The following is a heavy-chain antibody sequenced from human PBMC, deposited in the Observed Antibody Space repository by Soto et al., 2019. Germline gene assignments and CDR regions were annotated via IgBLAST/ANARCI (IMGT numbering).Heavy chain of an antibody. CDR2: IWYDGSNK. D-gene: IGHD1-26*01. CDR1: GFTFSSYG. V-gene: IGHV3-33*01. Sequence: GGSLRLSCAASGFTFSSYGMHWVRQAPGKGLEWVAVIWYDGSNKYYADSVKGRFTISRDNSKNTLDLQMNSLRAEDTAVYCCARGGSVGATAFDIWGQGTMVTVSS. CDR3: ARGGSVGATAFDI. J-gene: IGHJ3*02.